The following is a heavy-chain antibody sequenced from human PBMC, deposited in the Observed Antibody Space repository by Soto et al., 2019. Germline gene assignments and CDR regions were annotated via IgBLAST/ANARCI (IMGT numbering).Heavy chain of an antibody. V-gene: IGHV5-51*01. J-gene: IGHJ5*02. Sequence: GESLKISCKGSGYSFTSYWIGWVRQMPGKGLEWMGIIYPGDSDTRYSPSFQGQVTISADKSISTAYLQWSSLKASDTAMYYCARTYYDFWSGLPWLDPWGQGTLDTFSS. D-gene: IGHD3-3*01. CDR2: IYPGDSDT. CDR1: GYSFTSYW. CDR3: ARTYYDFWSGLPWLDP.